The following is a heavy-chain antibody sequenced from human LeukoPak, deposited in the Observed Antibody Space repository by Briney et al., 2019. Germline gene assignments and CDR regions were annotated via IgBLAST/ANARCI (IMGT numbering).Heavy chain of an antibody. J-gene: IGHJ4*02. CDR1: GGTFSSYA. D-gene: IGHD3-22*01. V-gene: IGHV1-69*04. Sequence: ASVKVSCKASGGTFSSYAISWVRQAPGQGLEWMGRIIPILGIANYAQKFQGRVTITADKSTSTAYMELSSLRSEDTAVYYCASTENYYDSSGYYYPPHYWGQGTLVTVSS. CDR3: ASTENYYDSSGYYYPPHY. CDR2: IIPILGIA.